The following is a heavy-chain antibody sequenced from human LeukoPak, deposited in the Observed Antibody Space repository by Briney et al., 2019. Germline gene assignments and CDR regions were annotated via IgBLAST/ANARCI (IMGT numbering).Heavy chain of an antibody. CDR1: GFTVSSNY. Sequence: GGSLRLSCVASGFTVSSNYMSWVRQAPGKGLEWVSVIYSGGSTYYADSVKGRFTISRDNSKNTLYLQMNNLRAEDTAVYYCARGYYGSGSYYPGLFDYWGQGTLVTVSS. CDR2: IYSGGST. D-gene: IGHD3-10*01. J-gene: IGHJ4*02. CDR3: ARGYYGSGSYYPGLFDY. V-gene: IGHV3-53*01.